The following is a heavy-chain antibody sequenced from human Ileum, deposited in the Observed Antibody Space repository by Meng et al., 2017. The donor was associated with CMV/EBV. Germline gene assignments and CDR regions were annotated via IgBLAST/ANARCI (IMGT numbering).Heavy chain of an antibody. J-gene: IGHJ6*02. CDR1: GDSVSSNSAA. CDR2: TYYRSKWYN. D-gene: IGHD6-13*01. Sequence: SQTLSLTCAISGDSVSSNSAALNWIRQSPSRGLEWLGRTYYRSKWYNDYAVSVKSRITINPDTSKNQFSLQLNSVTPEDTAVYYCARDLGYSSSWRYYYGMDVWGQGTTVTVSS. CDR3: ARDLGYSSSWRYYYGMDV. V-gene: IGHV6-1*01.